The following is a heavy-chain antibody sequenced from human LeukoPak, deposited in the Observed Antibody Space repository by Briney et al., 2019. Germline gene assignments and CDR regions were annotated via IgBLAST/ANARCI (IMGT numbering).Heavy chain of an antibody. CDR1: GGSISSYY. V-gene: IGHV4-59*12. D-gene: IGHD3-16*01. CDR3: ARGWGMGY. J-gene: IGHJ4*02. CDR2: ISYSGST. Sequence: PSETLSLTCTVSGGSISSYYWSWIRRPPGKGPEWIGYISYSGSTNYNPSLKSRVTISLDTSKSQFSLQLNSVTPEDTAVYYCARGWGMGYWGQGTLVTVSS.